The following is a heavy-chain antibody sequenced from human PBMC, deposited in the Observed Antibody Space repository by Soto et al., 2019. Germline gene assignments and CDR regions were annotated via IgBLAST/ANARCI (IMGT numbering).Heavy chain of an antibody. CDR2: ISAYDGQT. Sequence: ASVKVSCKASGDGFSNYGFSWVRQAPGQGLEWMGWISAYDGQTNYTKKFQSRVTMTTDTSSSPVYLELRSLRSDDTAVYYCARVLYYDSSGYYAFDYWGLGTLVTVSS. V-gene: IGHV1-18*01. CDR1: GDGFSNYG. J-gene: IGHJ4*02. D-gene: IGHD3-22*01. CDR3: ARVLYYDSSGYYAFDY.